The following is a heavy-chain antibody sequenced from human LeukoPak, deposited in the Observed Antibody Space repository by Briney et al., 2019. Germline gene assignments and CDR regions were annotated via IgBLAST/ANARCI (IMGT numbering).Heavy chain of an antibody. V-gene: IGHV4-39*01. CDR3: ARGGESGYDT. D-gene: IGHD5-12*01. CDR1: GGSISSSSNY. J-gene: IGHJ5*02. Sequence: SETLSLTCTVSGGSISSSSNYWGWIRQPPGKGLEWIGTIYSTGNTYYNPSLKSRLTISIDTSKNQFSLKLSSVTAADTAVYYCARGGESGYDTWGQGSLVTVSS. CDR2: IYSTGNT.